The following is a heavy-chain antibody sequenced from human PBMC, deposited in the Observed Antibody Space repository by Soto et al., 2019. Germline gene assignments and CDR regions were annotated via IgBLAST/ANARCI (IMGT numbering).Heavy chain of an antibody. CDR2: ISGSGGST. Sequence: EVQLLESGGGLVQPGGSLRLSCAASGFTFSSYAMSWVRQAPGKGLEWVSAISGSGGSTYYADSVKGRFTISRDNSKNTLYLRMNSLRAEDTAVYYCAKPPNLLYYYGSGYFDYWGQGTLVTVSS. D-gene: IGHD3-10*01. J-gene: IGHJ4*02. CDR3: AKPPNLLYYYGSGYFDY. CDR1: GFTFSSYA. V-gene: IGHV3-23*01.